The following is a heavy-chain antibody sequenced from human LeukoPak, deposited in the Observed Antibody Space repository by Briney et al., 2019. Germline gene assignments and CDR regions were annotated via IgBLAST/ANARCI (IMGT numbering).Heavy chain of an antibody. Sequence: PGGSLRLSCAASGFNFTNYFMSWVRQAPGKGLEWVASIKYDGSEKYYVDSVRGRFTISRDNTMNSLYLQMSSLRAEDTAVYYCATDRGWRTSGYYLYYFEYWGQGALVTYSS. J-gene: IGHJ4*02. CDR2: IKYDGSEK. CDR3: ATDRGWRTSGYYLYYFEY. V-gene: IGHV3-7*01. D-gene: IGHD3-3*01. CDR1: GFNFTNYF.